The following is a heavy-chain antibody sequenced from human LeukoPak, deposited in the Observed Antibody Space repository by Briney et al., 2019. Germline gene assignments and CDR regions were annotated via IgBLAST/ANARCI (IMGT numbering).Heavy chain of an antibody. Sequence: ASVKVSCKASGYTFTSYAMHWVRQAPGQGLEWVGWISGYNGNTKYAQKFKGRVIMTTDTSTRIGYMELRSLRSDDTAVYYCARDAYDFLTGRYSGSGGDSWGQGTLVTVSS. D-gene: IGHD3-9*01. V-gene: IGHV1-18*01. CDR3: ARDAYDFLTGRYSGSGGDS. CDR2: ISGYNGNT. J-gene: IGHJ4*02. CDR1: GYTFTSYA.